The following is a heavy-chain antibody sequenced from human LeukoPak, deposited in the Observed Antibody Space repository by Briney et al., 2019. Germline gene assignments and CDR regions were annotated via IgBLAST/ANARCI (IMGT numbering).Heavy chain of an antibody. J-gene: IGHJ6*03. Sequence: PGGSLRLSCAASGFTFSSYGMHWVRQAPGKGLEWVAFIRYDGSNKYYADSVKGRFTISRDNSKNTLYLQMNSLRAEDTAVYYCTTVRGYYMDVWGKGTTVTISS. CDR2: IRYDGSNK. D-gene: IGHD3-10*01. CDR3: TTVRGYYMDV. CDR1: GFTFSSYG. V-gene: IGHV3-30*02.